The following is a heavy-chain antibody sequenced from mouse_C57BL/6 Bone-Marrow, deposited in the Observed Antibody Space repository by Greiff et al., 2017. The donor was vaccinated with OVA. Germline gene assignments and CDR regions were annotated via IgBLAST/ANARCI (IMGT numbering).Heavy chain of an antibody. CDR2: INPNNGGT. Sequence: EVQLQQSGPELVKPGASVKMSCKASGYTFTDYNMHWVKQSHGKSLEWIGYINPNNGGTSYNQKFKGKATLTVNKSSSTAYMELRSLTSEDSAVYYCATNYYGSFDYWGQGTTLTVSS. CDR1: GYTFTDYN. D-gene: IGHD1-1*01. V-gene: IGHV1-22*01. CDR3: ATNYYGSFDY. J-gene: IGHJ2*01.